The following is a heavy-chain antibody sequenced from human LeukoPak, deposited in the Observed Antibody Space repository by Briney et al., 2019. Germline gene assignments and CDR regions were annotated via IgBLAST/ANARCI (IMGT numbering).Heavy chain of an antibody. V-gene: IGHV3-30-3*01. CDR1: GFTFSSYA. J-gene: IGHJ4*02. D-gene: IGHD5-18*01. Sequence: PGGSLRLSCAASGFTFSSYAMHWVRQAPGKGLEWVAVISYDGSNKYYADSVKGRFTISRDNSKNTLYLQMNSLRAEDTAVYYCARIVDTAMVTPFGDWGQGTLVTVSS. CDR2: ISYDGSNK. CDR3: ARIVDTAMVTPFGD.